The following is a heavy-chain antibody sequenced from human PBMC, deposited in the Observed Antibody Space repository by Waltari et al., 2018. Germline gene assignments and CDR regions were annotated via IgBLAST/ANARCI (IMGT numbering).Heavy chain of an antibody. CDR2: VDPEDGES. V-gene: IGHV1-69-2*01. CDR3: ATMGGGLDYSPYIDV. J-gene: IGHJ6*03. CDR1: GYTLPDYY. Sequence: EVQLVQSGAEVKKPGATVKLSCKASGYTLPDYYMHWVQQAPGRGLEWMGRVDPEDGESVYAERFQDRVTITADTSTATAYMELSGLKSEDTAVYYCATMGGGLDYSPYIDVWGEGTTVTVSS. D-gene: IGHD3-10*01.